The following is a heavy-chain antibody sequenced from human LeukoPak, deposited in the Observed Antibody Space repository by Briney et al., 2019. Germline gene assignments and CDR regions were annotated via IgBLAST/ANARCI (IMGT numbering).Heavy chain of an antibody. V-gene: IGHV1-8*01. CDR3: ARVDPIAAADY. Sequence: ASVKVSCKASGYTLTSYDINWVRQATGQGLEWMGWMNPDSGNTGYAQKFQGRVTMTRNTSISTAYMELSSLRSEDTAVYYCARVDPIAAADYWGQGTLVTVSS. J-gene: IGHJ4*02. D-gene: IGHD6-13*01. CDR1: GYTLTSYD. CDR2: MNPDSGNT.